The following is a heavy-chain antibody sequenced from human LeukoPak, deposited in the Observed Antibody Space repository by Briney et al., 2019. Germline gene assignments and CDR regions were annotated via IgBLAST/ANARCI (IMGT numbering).Heavy chain of an antibody. V-gene: IGHV1-18*04. CDR2: ISAYNGNT. CDR3: ARWASYDSSGYYLFHWFDP. CDR1: GYTFTGYY. J-gene: IGHJ5*02. Sequence: ASVKVSCKASGYTFTGYYMHWVRQAPGQGLEWMGWISAYNGNTNYAQKLQGRVTMTTDTSTSTAYMELRSLRSDDTAVYYCARWASYDSSGYYLFHWFDPWGQGTLVTVSS. D-gene: IGHD3-22*01.